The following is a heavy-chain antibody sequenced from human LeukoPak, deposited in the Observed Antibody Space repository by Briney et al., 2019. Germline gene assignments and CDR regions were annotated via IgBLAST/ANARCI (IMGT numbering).Heavy chain of an antibody. CDR2: ISSSGSSI. J-gene: IGHJ6*02. Sequence: GGSLRLSCAASGFTFSDYDMSWIRQAPGKGLEWVSYISSSGSSIYYADSVKGRFTISRDNAKNSLYLLMNSLRAEDTVVYYCARGTATGDYYYYGMDVWGQGTTVTVSS. CDR3: ARGTATGDYYYYGMDV. D-gene: IGHD7-27*01. V-gene: IGHV3-11*01. CDR1: GFTFSDYD.